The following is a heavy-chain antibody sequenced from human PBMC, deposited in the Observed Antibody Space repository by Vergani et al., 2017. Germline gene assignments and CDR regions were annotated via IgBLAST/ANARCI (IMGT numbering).Heavy chain of an antibody. CDR2: IWYDGSNK. V-gene: IGHV3-33*01. CDR3: ARDGWRAYCGGDCSSPNGCMDV. D-gene: IGHD2-21*02. Sequence: QVQLVESGGGVVQPGRSLRLSCAASGFTFSSYGMHWVRQAPGKGLEWVAVIWYDGSNKYYADSVKGRFTISRDNSKNTLYLQMYSLRAEDTAVYYCARDGWRAYCGGDCSSPNGCMDVWGQGTTVTVSS. J-gene: IGHJ6*02. CDR1: GFTFSSYG.